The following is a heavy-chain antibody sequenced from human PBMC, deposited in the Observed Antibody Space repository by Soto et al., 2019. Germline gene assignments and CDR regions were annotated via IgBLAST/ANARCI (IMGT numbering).Heavy chain of an antibody. D-gene: IGHD5-18*01. J-gene: IGHJ4*02. CDR2: IIPIFGTA. Sequence: SVKVSCKASGGTFSSYAISWVRQAPGQGLEWMGGIIPIFGTANYAQKFQGRVTITADESTSTAYMELSSLRSEDTAVYYCAGGGSRIRLWSGFDYWGQGTLVTVA. CDR3: AGGGSRIRLWSGFDY. CDR1: GGTFSSYA. V-gene: IGHV1-69*13.